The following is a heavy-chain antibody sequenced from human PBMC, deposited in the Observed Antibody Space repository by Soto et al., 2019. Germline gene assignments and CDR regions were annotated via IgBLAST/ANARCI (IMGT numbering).Heavy chain of an antibody. CDR2: IIPIFGTA. Sequence: WASVKVSCKASGGTFSSYAISWLRQAPGQGLEWMGGIIPIFGTANYAQKFQGRVTITADESTSTAYMELSSLRSEDTAVYYCWILVRDIVVVPAASIDYWGQGTLVTVSS. CDR1: GGTFSSYA. V-gene: IGHV1-69*13. D-gene: IGHD2-2*01. J-gene: IGHJ4*02. CDR3: WILVRDIVVVPAASIDY.